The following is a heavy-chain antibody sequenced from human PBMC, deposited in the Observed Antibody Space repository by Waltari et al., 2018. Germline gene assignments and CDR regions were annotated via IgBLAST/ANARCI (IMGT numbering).Heavy chain of an antibody. Sequence: EVQLVESGGGLVQPGRSLRLSCAASGFTFDDYAMHWVRQAPGKGLAWVSGISWNSGSIGYADSVKGRFTISRDNAKNHLYLKMTSMRAEDTALYYCAKDIVGAKGAFDSWGEATMATVSS. CDR2: ISWNSGSI. V-gene: IGHV3-9*01. CDR1: GFTFDDYA. J-gene: IGHJ3*02. CDR3: AKDIVGAKGAFDS. D-gene: IGHD2-21*01.